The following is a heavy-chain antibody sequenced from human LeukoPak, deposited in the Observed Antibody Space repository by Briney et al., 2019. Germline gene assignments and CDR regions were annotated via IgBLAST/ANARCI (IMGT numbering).Heavy chain of an antibody. CDR3: ARDRKIVGITVWFDP. CDR1: GGTFSSYA. D-gene: IGHD3-22*01. CDR2: IIPIFGTA. Sequence: GASVKVSCKASGGTFSSYAISWVRQAPGQGLEWMGGIIPIFGTANYAQKFQGRVTITADESTSTAYMELSSLRSEDTAVYYCARDRKIVGITVWFDPLRPGNPGHRLL. J-gene: IGHJ5*02. V-gene: IGHV1-69*13.